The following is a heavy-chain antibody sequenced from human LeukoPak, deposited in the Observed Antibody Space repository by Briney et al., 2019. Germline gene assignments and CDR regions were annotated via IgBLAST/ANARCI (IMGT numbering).Heavy chain of an antibody. CDR2: IYYSGST. CDR3: ARALPGPGYYYYYSMDV. J-gene: IGHJ6*03. V-gene: IGHV4-59*01. CDR1: GGSISSYY. Sequence: SETLSLTCTVSGGSISSYYWSWIRQPPGKGLEWIGYIYYSGSTNYNPSLKSRVTISVDTSKNQFSPKLSSVTAADTAVYYCARALPGPGYYYYYSMDVWGKGTTVTVSS.